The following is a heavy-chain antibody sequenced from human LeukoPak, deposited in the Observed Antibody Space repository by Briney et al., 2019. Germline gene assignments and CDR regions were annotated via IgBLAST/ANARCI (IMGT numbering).Heavy chain of an antibody. CDR2: ISAYNGNT. V-gene: IGHV1-18*01. Sequence: GASVNVSCKASGYTFTSYGISWVRQAPGQGLERMGWISAYNGNTNYAHKLQGRVTMTTDTSTSTAYMELRSLRSDDTAVYYCARVDIVVVTAMGTLDYWGQGTLVTVSS. D-gene: IGHD2-21*02. CDR3: ARVDIVVVTAMGTLDY. CDR1: GYTFTSYG. J-gene: IGHJ4*02.